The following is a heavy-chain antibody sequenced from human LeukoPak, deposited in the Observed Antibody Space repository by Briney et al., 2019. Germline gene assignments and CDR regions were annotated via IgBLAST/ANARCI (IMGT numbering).Heavy chain of an antibody. CDR3: ARDSGMTTPDY. CDR2: ISSSSSII. J-gene: IGHJ4*02. V-gene: IGHV3-48*01. CDR1: GFTFSSFN. Sequence: GGSLRLSCAASGFTFSSFNMNWVRQAPGKGLEWVSYISSSSSIIYYADSVKGRFTISRDNAKNSLYLQMNSLRAEDTAVYYCARDSGMTTPDYWGQGTLVTVSS. D-gene: IGHD3-10*01.